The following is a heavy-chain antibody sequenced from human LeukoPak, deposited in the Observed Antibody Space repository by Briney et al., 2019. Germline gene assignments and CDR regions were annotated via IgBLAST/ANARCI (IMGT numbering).Heavy chain of an antibody. CDR1: GFTFSNYW. CDR3: ARGGGYGDY. D-gene: IGHD6-25*01. CDR2: IRQDGSEK. V-gene: IGHV3-7*01. Sequence: GGSLRLSCAASGFTFSNYWMNWVRQAPGKGLEWVANIRQDGSEKYYVDSVKGRFTISRDNAKNSLYLQMNSLRAEDTAVYYCARGGGYGDYWGQGTLVTVSS. J-gene: IGHJ4*02.